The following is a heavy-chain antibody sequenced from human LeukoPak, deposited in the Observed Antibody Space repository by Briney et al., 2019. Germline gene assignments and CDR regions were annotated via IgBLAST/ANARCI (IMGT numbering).Heavy chain of an antibody. D-gene: IGHD1-26*01. J-gene: IGHJ4*02. CDR3: ARESSMRGSWYYFDY. CDR1: GFTFSSYA. Sequence: PGGSLRLSCAASGFTFSSYAMSWVRQAPGKGLEWVSAISGSGGSTYYADSVKGRFTISRDNSKNTLYLQMNSLRAEDTAVYYCARESSMRGSWYYFDYWGQETLVTVSS. V-gene: IGHV3-23*01. CDR2: ISGSGGST.